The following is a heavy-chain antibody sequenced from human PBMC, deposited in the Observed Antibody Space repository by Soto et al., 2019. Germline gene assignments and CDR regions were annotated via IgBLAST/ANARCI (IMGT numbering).Heavy chain of an antibody. D-gene: IGHD5-12*01. CDR1: GGTFSSYA. Sequence: QVQLVQSGAEVKKPGSSVKVPCKASGGTFSSYAISWVRQAPGQGLEWMGGIIPIFGTANYAQKFQGRVTITADESTSTAYMELSSLRSEDTAVYYCAREGDGYNSIGFDYWGQGTLVTVSS. J-gene: IGHJ4*02. CDR2: IIPIFGTA. V-gene: IGHV1-69*01. CDR3: AREGDGYNSIGFDY.